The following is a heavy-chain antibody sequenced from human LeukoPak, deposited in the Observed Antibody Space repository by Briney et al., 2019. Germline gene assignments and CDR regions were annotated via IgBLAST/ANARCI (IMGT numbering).Heavy chain of an antibody. D-gene: IGHD5-24*01. V-gene: IGHV4-59*11. J-gene: IGHJ5*02. Sequence: SETLSLICTVSGGSINSHYWSWLRQPPGEGLEWIGYIQNIGTTNYNPSLKGRVSISIDTSRTQFSLKLTSVTAADTAIYYCARGDGNWFDPWGQGTLVTVSS. CDR1: GGSINSHY. CDR2: IQNIGTT. CDR3: ARGDGNWFDP.